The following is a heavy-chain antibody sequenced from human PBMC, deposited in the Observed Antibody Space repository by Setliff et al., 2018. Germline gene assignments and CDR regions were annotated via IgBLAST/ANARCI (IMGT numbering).Heavy chain of an antibody. CDR1: GASISTTYYY. V-gene: IGHV4-39*07. CDR2: IYQNGIT. D-gene: IGHD3-22*01. CDR3: ARAHTWSLPNDNSGYPGWFDP. Sequence: LSLTCSVSGASISTTYYYWDWIRQSPEKGLEWIGTIYQNGITYYNPSVKSRVTISVDTSKNQFSLKLSSVTAADTAVYYCARAHTWSLPNDNSGYPGWFDPWGQGTLVTVSS. J-gene: IGHJ5*02.